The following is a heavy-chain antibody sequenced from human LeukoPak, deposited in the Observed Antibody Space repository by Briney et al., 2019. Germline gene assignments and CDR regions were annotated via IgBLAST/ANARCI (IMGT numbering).Heavy chain of an antibody. CDR3: ARSSTGVYYFDY. D-gene: IGHD4-23*01. CDR1: GYSISSGYY. V-gene: IGHV4-38-2*02. CDR2: IYHSGST. J-gene: IGHJ4*02. Sequence: SETLSLTCTVSGYSISSGYYWGWIRQPPGKGLEWIGSIYHSGSTYYNPSLKSRVTISVDTSKNQFSLKLSSVTAADTAVYYCARSSTGVYYFDYWGQGTLVTVSS.